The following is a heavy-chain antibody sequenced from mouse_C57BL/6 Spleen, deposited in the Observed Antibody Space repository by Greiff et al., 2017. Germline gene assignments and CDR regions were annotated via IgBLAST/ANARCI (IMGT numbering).Heavy chain of an antibody. CDR1: GYTFTDYN. CDR2: INPNNGGT. Sequence: EVQLQQSGPELVKPGASVKIPCKASGYTFTDYNMDWVKQSHGKSLEWIGDINPNNGGTIYNQKFKGKATLTVDKSSSTAYMELRSLTSEDTAVYYCARGRVYYDYDAPRDFDYWGQGTTLTVSS. V-gene: IGHV1-18*01. D-gene: IGHD2-4*01. CDR3: ARGRVYYDYDAPRDFDY. J-gene: IGHJ2*01.